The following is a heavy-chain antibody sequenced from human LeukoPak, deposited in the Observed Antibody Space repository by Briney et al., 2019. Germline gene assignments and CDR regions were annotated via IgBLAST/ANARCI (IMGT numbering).Heavy chain of an antibody. CDR2: ISGSDSTI. D-gene: IGHD3-9*01. CDR1: GFTFSDYY. Sequence: GGSLRLSCAASGFTFSDYYMNWVRQAPGKGLEWVSYISGSDSTIDYADSVKGRFTISRDNAKNSLYLQMNSLRAEDTAVYYCARDMELRYFDWLPSEGCLDYWGQGTVVTVSS. J-gene: IGHJ4*02. V-gene: IGHV3-11*01. CDR3: ARDMELRYFDWLPSEGCLDY.